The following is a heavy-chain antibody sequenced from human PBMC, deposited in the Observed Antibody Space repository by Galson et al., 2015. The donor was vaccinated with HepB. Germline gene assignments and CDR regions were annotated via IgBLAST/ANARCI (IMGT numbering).Heavy chain of an antibody. Sequence: QSGAEVKKPGASVKVSCKASGYTFTGYYMHWVRQAPGQGLEWMGWINPNSGGTNYAQKFQGRVTMTRDTSISTAYMELSRLRSDDTAVYYCARPAFYGGFWSGYDAFDIWGQGTMVTVSS. J-gene: IGHJ3*02. CDR2: INPNSGGT. V-gene: IGHV1-2*02. CDR1: GYTFTGYY. D-gene: IGHD3-3*01. CDR3: ARPAFYGGFWSGYDAFDI.